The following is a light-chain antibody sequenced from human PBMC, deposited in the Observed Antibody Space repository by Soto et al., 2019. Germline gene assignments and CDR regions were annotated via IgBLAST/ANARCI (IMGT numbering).Light chain of an antibody. Sequence: QSALTQPPSVSGAPGQRVTISCTGSSSNIGAGFHVHWYQQLPGTAPKLLIYTNDQRPSGVPDRFSGSKSGTSASLAISGLRSEDEADYYCAAWDDSLSGVVFGGGTKLTVL. CDR3: AAWDDSLSGVV. V-gene: IGLV1-47*02. CDR2: TND. J-gene: IGLJ2*01. CDR1: SSNIGAGFH.